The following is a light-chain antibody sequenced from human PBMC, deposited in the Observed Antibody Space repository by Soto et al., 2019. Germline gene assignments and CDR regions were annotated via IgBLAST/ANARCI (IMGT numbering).Light chain of an antibody. CDR1: ESMSTNY. CDR2: GAS. J-gene: IGKJ4*01. V-gene: IGKV3-20*01. CDR3: QQYDSSPLT. Sequence: EIVLAQSPDTLPLSPGERATLSCRTSESMSTNYLAWYQQKSGQPPRLLIYGASIRATGIPDRFSGSGSGTDFTLSISRLEPEDFAVYYCQQYDSSPLTFGGGAKVEIK.